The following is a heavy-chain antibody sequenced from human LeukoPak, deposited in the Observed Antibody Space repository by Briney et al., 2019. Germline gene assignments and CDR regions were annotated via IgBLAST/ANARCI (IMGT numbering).Heavy chain of an antibody. CDR1: GFTFSSYS. D-gene: IGHD2-15*01. CDR2: ISSSSSYI. Sequence: GGSLRLSCAASGFTFSSYSMNWVRQAPGKGLEWVSSISSSSSYIYYADSVKGRFTISRDNAKNSLYPQMNSLRAEDTAVYYCAREFCSGGSCYYYYYGMDVWGQGTTVTVSS. J-gene: IGHJ6*02. V-gene: IGHV3-21*01. CDR3: AREFCSGGSCYYYYYGMDV.